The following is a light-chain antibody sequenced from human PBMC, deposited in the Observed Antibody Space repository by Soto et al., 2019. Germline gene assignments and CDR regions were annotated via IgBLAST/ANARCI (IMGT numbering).Light chain of an antibody. CDR2: GVS. CDR3: HQYNNWPFT. Sequence: EIVMTQSPATLSASPGERATLSCRASQRVAGNLAWYQQKPGQAPRVLIYGVSTRATDIPARFSGSGSGTEFTLTISSLQSEDSAVYYCHQYNNWPFTFGPGTKVYIK. CDR1: QRVAGN. V-gene: IGKV3-15*01. J-gene: IGKJ3*01.